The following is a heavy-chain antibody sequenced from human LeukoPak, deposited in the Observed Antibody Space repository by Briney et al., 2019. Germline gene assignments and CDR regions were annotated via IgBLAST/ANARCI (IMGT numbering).Heavy chain of an antibody. CDR1: GFTFSSYA. J-gene: IGHJ4*02. D-gene: IGHD2-2*01. CDR3: VSFYETY. Sequence: GGSLRLSCAASGFTFSSYAMHWVRQAPGMGLEWVAVISYDGSNKYYADSVKGRFTISKDNAKNTVYLQMNNLRVEDTAVYYCVSFYETYWGRGTLVTVSS. CDR2: ISYDGSNK. V-gene: IGHV3-30*04.